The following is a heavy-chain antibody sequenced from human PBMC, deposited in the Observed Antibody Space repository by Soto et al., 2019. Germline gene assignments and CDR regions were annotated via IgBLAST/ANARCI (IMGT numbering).Heavy chain of an antibody. CDR2: IYYSGST. Sequence: QLQLQESGPGLVKPSETLSLTCTVSGGSISSGSYYWGWIRQPPGKGLEWIGTIYYSGSTYYNPSLKSRVTISVDTSKHQFALKLSYVTAADTAVYYCARHGSIVVVTAIQPLDYWGQATLVTVSS. J-gene: IGHJ4*02. CDR1: GGSISSGSYY. V-gene: IGHV4-39*01. D-gene: IGHD2-21*02. CDR3: ARHGSIVVVTAIQPLDY.